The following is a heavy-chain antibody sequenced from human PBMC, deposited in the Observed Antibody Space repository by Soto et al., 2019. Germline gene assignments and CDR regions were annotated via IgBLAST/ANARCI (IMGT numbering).Heavy chain of an antibody. CDR1: GFTFSTYA. CDR3: AREDRVISYFDNSDYYRPYYCDY. Sequence: QVQLVVSGGGVVQPGRSLRLSCVASGFTFSTYAMHWVRQAPGKGLEWVTVVSFDGSNKYYADSVQGRFTVSRDNSKNTLYLQMNSLRPEDTAVYYCAREDRVISYFDNSDYYRPYYCDYWGQGTLVTVSS. CDR2: VSFDGSNK. D-gene: IGHD3-22*01. V-gene: IGHV3-30-3*01. J-gene: IGHJ4*02.